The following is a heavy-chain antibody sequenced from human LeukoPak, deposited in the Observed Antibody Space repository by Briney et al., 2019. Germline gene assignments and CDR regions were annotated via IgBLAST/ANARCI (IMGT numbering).Heavy chain of an antibody. CDR2: TSSSDAGT. CDR1: GFTLSTYA. Sequence: GGSLRLSCAASGFTLSTYAMSWVRQTPGKGLEWVAATSSSDAGTYHADSVRGRFTISRDNSKNTLYLQMNSLRAEDTAVYYCARAASSIAARPLYAFDIWGQGTMVTVSS. D-gene: IGHD6-6*01. CDR3: ARAASSIAARPLYAFDI. J-gene: IGHJ3*02. V-gene: IGHV3-23*01.